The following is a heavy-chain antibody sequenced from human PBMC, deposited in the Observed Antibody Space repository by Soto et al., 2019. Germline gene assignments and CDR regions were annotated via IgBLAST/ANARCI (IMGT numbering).Heavy chain of an antibody. V-gene: IGHV4-39*01. J-gene: IGHJ5*02. CDR1: GGSISSSSYS. CDR3: ASPKIAFYNWFDP. CDR2: IYYSGST. Sequence: PSENPAITCTVSGGSISSSSYSWGWIRQAPGKGLEWIGSIYYSGSTYYNPSLKSRVTISVDTSKNQFSLKLSSVTAADTAVYYCASPKIAFYNWFDPWGQGTLVT. D-gene: IGHD3-3*02.